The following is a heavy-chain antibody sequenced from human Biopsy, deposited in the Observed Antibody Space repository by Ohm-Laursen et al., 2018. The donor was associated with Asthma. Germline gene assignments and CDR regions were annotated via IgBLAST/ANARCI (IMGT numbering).Heavy chain of an antibody. CDR3: AKELFPGWELRRGPDS. CDR2: ISFDGCNE. D-gene: IGHD1-26*01. CDR1: GFSFSNFG. J-gene: IGHJ4*02. V-gene: IGHV3-30*18. Sequence: SLRLSCTASGFSFSNFGMHWVRQAPGKGLEWVAVISFDGCNEDYADSVKGRFTISRDNSKNTLFLEMNSLRPEDTAVYYCAKELFPGWELRRGPDSWGQGTLVTVSS.